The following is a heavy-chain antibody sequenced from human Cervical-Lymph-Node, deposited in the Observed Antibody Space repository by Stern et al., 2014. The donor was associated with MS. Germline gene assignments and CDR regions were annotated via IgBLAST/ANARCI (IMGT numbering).Heavy chain of an antibody. V-gene: IGHV3-49*03. J-gene: IGHJ6*02. CDR3: TRGFRGNDYYGMDV. CDR2: IRGTAYGGTT. CDR1: GFTFGDYA. D-gene: IGHD3-10*01. Sequence: VQLVESGGGLVQPGRSLRLSCTASGFTFGDYAMSWFRQAPGKGLEREGFIRGTAYGGTTDYASSVRVRFTISIDDSKSISYLQMNSLKIEDACVYYFTRGFRGNDYYGMDVCGQGTTFTFSS.